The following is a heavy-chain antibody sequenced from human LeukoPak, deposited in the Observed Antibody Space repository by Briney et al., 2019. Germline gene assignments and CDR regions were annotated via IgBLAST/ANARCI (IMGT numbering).Heavy chain of an antibody. CDR2: LNPSGGST. CDR1: GYTFTSYY. Sequence: GASVKVSFKASGYTFTSYYMHWVRQAPGQGLEWMGILNPSGGSTSYAQKFQGRVTMTRDMSTSTVYMELSSLRSEDTAVYYCARGRNPLWFGELTRTFDYWGQGTLVTVSS. V-gene: IGHV1-46*01. D-gene: IGHD3-10*01. J-gene: IGHJ4*02. CDR3: ARGRNPLWFGELTRTFDY.